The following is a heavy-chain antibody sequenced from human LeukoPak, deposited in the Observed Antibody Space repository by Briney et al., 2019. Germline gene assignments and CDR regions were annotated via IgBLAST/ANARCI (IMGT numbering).Heavy chain of an antibody. CDR2: ISAYNGNT. CDR3: ARVVLAAAGSNWFDP. J-gene: IGHJ5*02. CDR1: GYTFTSYG. V-gene: IGHV1-18*04. D-gene: IGHD6-13*01. Sequence: ASVKVSCKASGYTFTSYGISWVRQAPGQGLEWMGWISAYNGNTNYAQKLQGRVTMTTDTSTSTAYMELRSLRSDDTAVHYCARVVLAAAGSNWFDPWGQGTLVTVSS.